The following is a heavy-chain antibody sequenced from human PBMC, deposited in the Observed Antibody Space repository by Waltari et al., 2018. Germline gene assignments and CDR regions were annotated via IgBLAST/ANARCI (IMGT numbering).Heavy chain of an antibody. J-gene: IGHJ4*02. CDR3: ARDSFPFYDSSGYYPDY. CDR1: GFTFNTYW. CDR2: SKEDGGEK. V-gene: IGHV3-7*01. D-gene: IGHD3-22*01. Sequence: EVQLVESGGGLVQPGGSLRLSCAASGFTFNTYWKTWVRQAPGRGGGWGANSKEDGGEKDDVDFGKGRFTISRDNAKNALYLQMNSLRAEDTAVYYCARDSFPFYDSSGYYPDYWGPGTLVTVSS.